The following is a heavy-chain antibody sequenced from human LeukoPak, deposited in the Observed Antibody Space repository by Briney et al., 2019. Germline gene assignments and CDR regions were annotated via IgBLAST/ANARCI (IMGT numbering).Heavy chain of an antibody. CDR1: GFTFRSHS. Sequence: PGGSLRLSCATSGFTFRSHSFNWVRQAPGKGLEWVSWISASGDTTYYADSVKGRSTISRDNSKNTLYLQMNSLRAEDTAVYYCAKDLEVVAATPGYFDYWGQGTLVTVSS. D-gene: IGHD2-15*01. CDR2: ISASGDTT. J-gene: IGHJ4*02. CDR3: AKDLEVVAATPGYFDY. V-gene: IGHV3-23*01.